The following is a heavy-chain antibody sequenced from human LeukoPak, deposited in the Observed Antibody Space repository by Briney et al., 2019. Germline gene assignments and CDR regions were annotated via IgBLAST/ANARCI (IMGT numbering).Heavy chain of an antibody. D-gene: IGHD2-15*01. Sequence: ASVKVSCKASGYTFGTYGVTWVRQAPGQGLEWMGWISAYNGNINYAQEFQGRVTLTSDTSTSTAYMELRSLRSDDTAVYYCARAGTTSSSTPDLWGQGTLVTVSS. V-gene: IGHV1-18*01. CDR3: ARAGTTSSSTPDL. CDR2: ISAYNGNI. CDR1: GYTFGTYG. J-gene: IGHJ5*02.